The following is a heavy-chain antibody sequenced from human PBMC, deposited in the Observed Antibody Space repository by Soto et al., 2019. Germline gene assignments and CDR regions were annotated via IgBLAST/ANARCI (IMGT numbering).Heavy chain of an antibody. V-gene: IGHV3-48*02. D-gene: IGHD3-10*01. J-gene: IGHJ6*02. CDR1: GFTFTSHG. CDR3: ARRITMVRGPYYYYGMDV. CDR2: ISSTSSTK. Sequence: GGSLRLSCAASGFTFTSHGMIWVRQAPGKGLEWVSYISSTSSTKSYADSVKGRFTISRDNAKNSLYLQMNSLRDEDTAVYYCARRITMVRGPYYYYGMDVWGQGTTVTVSS.